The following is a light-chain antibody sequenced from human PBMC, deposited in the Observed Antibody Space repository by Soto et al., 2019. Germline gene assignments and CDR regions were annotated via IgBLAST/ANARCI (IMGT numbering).Light chain of an antibody. CDR2: GAS. Sequence: EIVMTQSPATLSVSPGEGATLSCRASQGIGRTLAWYQQKPVQTPRLLIYGASTRATGVPARFSGSASGTEFTLTITRLQSEEFAVYYGQHYANWPLTVGGGTKVASK. CDR3: QHYANWPLT. J-gene: IGKJ4*01. V-gene: IGKV3-15*01. CDR1: QGIGRT.